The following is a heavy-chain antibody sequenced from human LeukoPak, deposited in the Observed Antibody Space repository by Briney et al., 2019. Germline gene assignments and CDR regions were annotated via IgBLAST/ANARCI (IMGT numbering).Heavy chain of an antibody. CDR2: IIPIFGTA. CDR3: ARDNSRWSFDY. Sequence: GASVKVSCTASGGTFISHAISWVRQAPGQGLEWMGGIIPIFGTANYAQKFQGRVTITADESTSTAYMELSSLRSEDTAVYYCARDNSRWSFDYWGQGTLVTVSS. J-gene: IGHJ4*02. CDR1: GGTFISHA. V-gene: IGHV1-69*13. D-gene: IGHD2/OR15-2a*01.